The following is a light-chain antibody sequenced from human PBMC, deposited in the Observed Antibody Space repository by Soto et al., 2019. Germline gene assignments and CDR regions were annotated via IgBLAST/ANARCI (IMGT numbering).Light chain of an antibody. CDR3: QQRINWPRT. J-gene: IGKJ1*01. Sequence: DIQMTQSPSTLSASVGGRVTITCRASQSVWTWVAWYQQKQGKAPKVXIYKASSLESGVPSRFSGSGAGTECTRTISSLEPEDFETDDCQQRINWPRTFGQGTKVDIK. V-gene: IGKV1-5*03. CDR2: KAS. CDR1: QSVWTW.